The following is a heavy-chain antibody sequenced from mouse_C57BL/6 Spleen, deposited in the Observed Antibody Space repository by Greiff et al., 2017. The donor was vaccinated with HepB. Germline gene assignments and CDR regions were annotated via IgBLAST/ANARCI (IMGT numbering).Heavy chain of an antibody. CDR1: GFTFSSYA. J-gene: IGHJ2*01. CDR3: TRDKYYYGSRGNFDY. Sequence: DVMLVESGEGLVKPGGSLKLSCAASGFTFSSYAMSWVRQTPEKRLEWVAYISSGGDYIYYADTVKGRFTISRDNARNTLYLQMSSLKSEDTAMYYCTRDKYYYGSRGNFDYWGQGTTLTVSS. V-gene: IGHV5-9-1*02. CDR2: ISSGGDYI. D-gene: IGHD1-1*01.